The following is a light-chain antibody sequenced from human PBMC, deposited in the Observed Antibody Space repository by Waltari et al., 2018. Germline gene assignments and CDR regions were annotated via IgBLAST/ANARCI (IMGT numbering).Light chain of an antibody. CDR3: MQSLQLQS. V-gene: IGKV2D-29*01. Sequence: DIVVTQTPLPLSVTPGQPASIPCKPSHILLDGDGNTYWYWYLQKPGQPPQLLIYEVSNRFSGVPDRFSGGGSGTDFTLQINRVEPEDVGVYYCMQSLQLQSFGQGTKLEI. CDR2: EVS. CDR1: HILLDGDGNTY. J-gene: IGKJ2*01.